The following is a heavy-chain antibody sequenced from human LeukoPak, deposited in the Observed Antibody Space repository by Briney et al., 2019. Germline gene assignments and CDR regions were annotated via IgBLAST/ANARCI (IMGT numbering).Heavy chain of an antibody. V-gene: IGHV1-2*04. Sequence: ASVKISCKASGYTFPGYYMHCMRQAPGQGLEWMGWINPNSGGTNYAQKFQGWVTMTRDTSISTAYMELSRLRSDDTAVYYCARHSNYYHGMDVWGQGTTVTVSS. CDR2: INPNSGGT. J-gene: IGHJ6*02. D-gene: IGHD4-11*01. CDR1: GYTFPGYY. CDR3: ARHSNYYHGMDV.